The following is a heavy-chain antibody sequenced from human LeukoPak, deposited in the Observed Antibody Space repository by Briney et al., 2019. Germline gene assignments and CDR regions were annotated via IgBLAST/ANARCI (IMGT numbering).Heavy chain of an antibody. J-gene: IGHJ5*02. CDR2: INHSVST. V-gene: IGHV4-34*01. CDR3: ARDGTIFGVVKGNWFDP. D-gene: IGHD3-3*01. Sequence: SETLSLTCAVYGGSFSGYYWSWIRQPPGKGLEWIGEINHSVSTNYNPSLKSRVTISVDTSKNQFSLKLSSVTAADTAVYYCARDGTIFGVVKGNWFDPWGQGTLVTVSS. CDR1: GGSFSGYY.